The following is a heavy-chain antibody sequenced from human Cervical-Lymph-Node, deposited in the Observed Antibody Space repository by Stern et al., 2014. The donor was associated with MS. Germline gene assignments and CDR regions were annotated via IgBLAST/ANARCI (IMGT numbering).Heavy chain of an antibody. CDR3: AKNRVAADS. Sequence: EVQLVESGGGLVQRGGSLRLSCGGSGFTFSSYAMTWVRQAPGKGLEWVSEISGNGGGTYYADSVKGRFTISRDNSKNTLYLQLNSLGADDTAVYYCAKNRVAADSWGQGTLVTVSS. D-gene: IGHD6-13*01. V-gene: IGHV3-23*04. CDR1: GFTFSSYA. CDR2: ISGNGGGT. J-gene: IGHJ4*02.